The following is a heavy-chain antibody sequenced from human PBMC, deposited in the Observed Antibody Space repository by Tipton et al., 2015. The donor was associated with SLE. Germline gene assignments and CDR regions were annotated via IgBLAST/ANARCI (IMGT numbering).Heavy chain of an antibody. CDR2: MNPNSGDA. D-gene: IGHD2-15*01. V-gene: IGHV1-8*01. Sequence: QLVQSGPEVKKPGASVKVSCKASGYTFTSHDINWVRQATGQGLEWMGWMNPNSGDAGYALKFQGRVTMTRNISKSTAYMELSSLRSEDTAVYYCARRWDCSGGSCQGSFGYWGQGTLVTVSS. J-gene: IGHJ4*02. CDR1: GYTFTSHD. CDR3: ARRWDCSGGSCQGSFGY.